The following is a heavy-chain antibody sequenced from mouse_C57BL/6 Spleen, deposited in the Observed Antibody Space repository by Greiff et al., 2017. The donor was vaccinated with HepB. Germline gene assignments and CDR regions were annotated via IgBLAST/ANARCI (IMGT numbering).Heavy chain of an antibody. Sequence: DVHLVESGGGLVQPGGSLKLSCAASGFTFSDYYMYWVRQTPEKRLEWVAYISNGGGSTYYPDTVKGRFTISRDNAKNTLYLQMSRLKSEDTAMYYCARHHRFGSGSSLYAMDYWGQGTSVTVSS. J-gene: IGHJ4*01. V-gene: IGHV5-12*01. D-gene: IGHD1-1*01. CDR1: GFTFSDYY. CDR2: ISNGGGST. CDR3: ARHHRFGSGSSLYAMDY.